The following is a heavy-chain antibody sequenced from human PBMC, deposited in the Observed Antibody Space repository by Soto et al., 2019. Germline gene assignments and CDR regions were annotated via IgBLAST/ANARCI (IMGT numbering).Heavy chain of an antibody. CDR1: GLTFSSYE. Sequence: GGSLRLSCAASGLTFSSYEMNWVRQAPEKGLEWVSYISSSGSTIYADSVKGRFTISRDNAKNSLYLQMNSLRVEDTAVYYCARGGYCDSSTCYRLNAFDVWGQGTKVTVSS. CDR3: ARGGYCDSSTCYRLNAFDV. D-gene: IGHD2-2*01. CDR2: ISSSGST. V-gene: IGHV3-48*03. J-gene: IGHJ3*01.